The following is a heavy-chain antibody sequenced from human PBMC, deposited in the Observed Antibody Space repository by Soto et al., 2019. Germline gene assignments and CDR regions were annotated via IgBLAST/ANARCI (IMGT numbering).Heavy chain of an antibody. CDR1: GVPISSGDYS. Sequence: SETLSLTCAVSGVPISSGDYSWSWIRQPPGGGLEWLGYIYYSGTTTNYNPSLKSRVTLSVDTSKNQFSLKLSSVTAADTAVYYCARLGGSYAVPHFDYWGQGTLVTVSS. CDR2: IYYSGTTT. CDR3: ARLGGSYAVPHFDY. V-gene: IGHV4-61*08. J-gene: IGHJ4*02. D-gene: IGHD1-26*01.